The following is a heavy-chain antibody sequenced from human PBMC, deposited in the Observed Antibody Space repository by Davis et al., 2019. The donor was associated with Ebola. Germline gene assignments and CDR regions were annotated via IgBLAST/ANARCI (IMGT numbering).Heavy chain of an antibody. CDR3: AREYQLLVNWFDP. Sequence: ASVKVSCKASGYTFTSYAMHWVRQAPGQRLEWMGWINAGNGNTKYSQKFQGRVTITRDTSASTAYMELSSLRSEDTAVYYCAREYQLLVNWFDPWGQGTLVTVSS. CDR2: INAGNGNT. CDR1: GYTFTSYA. J-gene: IGHJ5*02. D-gene: IGHD2-2*01. V-gene: IGHV1-3*01.